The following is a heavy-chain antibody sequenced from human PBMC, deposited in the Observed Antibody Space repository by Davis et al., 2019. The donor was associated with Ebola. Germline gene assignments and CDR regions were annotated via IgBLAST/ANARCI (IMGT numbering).Heavy chain of an antibody. CDR3: AKDFEGDGSFRVY. Sequence: GESLKISCAASEFSFSNYGMHWVRQAPGKGLEWVSGISGSGGGTKYADFVKGRFAISRDNSKNTLYLQMNSLRAEDTAVYYCAKDFEGDGSFRVYWGQGTLVTVSS. J-gene: IGHJ4*02. V-gene: IGHV3-23*01. D-gene: IGHD3-9*01. CDR1: EFSFSNYG. CDR2: ISGSGGGT.